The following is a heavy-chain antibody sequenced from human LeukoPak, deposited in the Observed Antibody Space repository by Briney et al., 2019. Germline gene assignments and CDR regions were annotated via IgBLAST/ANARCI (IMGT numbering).Heavy chain of an antibody. V-gene: IGHV3-74*03. CDR1: GFTFSSYS. CDR2: IKNDGTTT. CDR3: AKSDWFDP. J-gene: IGHJ5*02. Sequence: GGSLRLSCAASGFTFSSYSMNWVRQAPGKGLVWVARIKNDGTTTTYADSVKGRFTISRDNAKNILYLQMNSLRAEDTAVYYCAKSDWFDPWGQGTLVTVSS.